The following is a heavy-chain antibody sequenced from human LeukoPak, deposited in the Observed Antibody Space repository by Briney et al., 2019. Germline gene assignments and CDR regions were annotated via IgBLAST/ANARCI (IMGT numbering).Heavy chain of an antibody. Sequence: SVRVPCKASGGSFTFTSHAISWVRQAPGQGLEWMGGLIPIYGSANYAQKFQGRVTITSDESTRTVFMELSSLRPEDSAVYYCAGFFYDNSGDAFDIWGQGTMVTVSS. CDR1: GGSFTFTSHA. CDR2: LIPIYGSA. D-gene: IGHD3-22*01. V-gene: IGHV1-69*13. CDR3: AGFFYDNSGDAFDI. J-gene: IGHJ3*02.